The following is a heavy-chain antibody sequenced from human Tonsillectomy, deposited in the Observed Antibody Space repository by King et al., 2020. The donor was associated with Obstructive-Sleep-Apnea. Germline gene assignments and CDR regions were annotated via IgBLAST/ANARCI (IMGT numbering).Heavy chain of an antibody. V-gene: IGHV1-2*07. CDR1: GYTFTAYL. CDR3: ATFSSSSHFDY. CDR2: INPHSGDT. J-gene: IGHJ4*02. D-gene: IGHD3-3*01. Sequence: QLVQSGAEVKKPGASVKVSCKASGYTFTAYLMHWVRQAPGQGLEWMGWINPHSGDTNFLHKFQGRVTMTRDTAISTAYMELTRLSSGDTAVYYCATFSSSSHFDYWGQGTLVTVSS.